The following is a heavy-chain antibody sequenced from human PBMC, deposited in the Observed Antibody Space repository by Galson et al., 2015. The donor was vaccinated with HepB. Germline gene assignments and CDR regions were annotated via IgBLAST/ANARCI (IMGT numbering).Heavy chain of an antibody. Sequence: ETLSLTCTVSGGSISSSSYYWGWIRQPPGKGLEWIGSIYYSGSTYYNPSLKSRVTISVDTSKNQFSLKLSSVTAADTAVYYCARYLADDTAMAPNWFDPWGQGTLVTVSS. CDR1: GGSISSSSYY. V-gene: IGHV4-39*01. CDR3: ARYLADDTAMAPNWFDP. D-gene: IGHD5-18*01. J-gene: IGHJ5*02. CDR2: IYYSGST.